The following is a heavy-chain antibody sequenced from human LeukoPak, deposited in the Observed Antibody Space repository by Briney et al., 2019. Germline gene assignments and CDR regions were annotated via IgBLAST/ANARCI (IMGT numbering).Heavy chain of an antibody. Sequence: ASVKVSCKASGYTFTSYDINWVRQATGQGLEWMGWMNPNSGNTGYAQKFQGRVTMTRNTSISTAYMELSSLRSEDTAVYYCARVRGYRGYDYNWFDPWGQETLVTVSS. CDR3: ARVRGYRGYDYNWFDP. CDR1: GYTFTSYD. J-gene: IGHJ5*02. V-gene: IGHV1-8*01. CDR2: MNPNSGNT. D-gene: IGHD5-12*01.